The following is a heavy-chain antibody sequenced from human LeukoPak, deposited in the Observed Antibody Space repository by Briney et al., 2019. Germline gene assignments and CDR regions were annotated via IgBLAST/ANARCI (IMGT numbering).Heavy chain of an antibody. CDR1: GFNLNSYL. V-gene: IGHV3-7*01. J-gene: IGHJ3*01. D-gene: IGHD1-14*01. CDR3: ARSNPNRNALDL. CDR2: IKKDGSEE. Sequence: GGSLRLSRAASGFNLNSYLMSWVRQAPGRGLEWVANIKKDGSEENYLDSVKGRFTVSRDNAKNSLYLQMNSLRGEDTAIYYCARSNPNRNALDLWGQGTMVTISS.